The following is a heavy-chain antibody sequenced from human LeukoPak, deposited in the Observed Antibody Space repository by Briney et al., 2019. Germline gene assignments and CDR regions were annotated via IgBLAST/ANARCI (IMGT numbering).Heavy chain of an antibody. Sequence: SETLSLTCTVSGGSISSTTYYWGWIHQSPGKGLEWIGCIYYSGSTYYNPSLKSRVTISVDTSKNQFSLKLSSVTAADTAVYYCARQERSSRGTGNYYMDVWGKGTTVTVSS. CDR2: IYYSGST. D-gene: IGHD3-22*01. J-gene: IGHJ6*03. CDR1: GGSISSTTYY. CDR3: ARQERSSRGTGNYYMDV. V-gene: IGHV4-39*01.